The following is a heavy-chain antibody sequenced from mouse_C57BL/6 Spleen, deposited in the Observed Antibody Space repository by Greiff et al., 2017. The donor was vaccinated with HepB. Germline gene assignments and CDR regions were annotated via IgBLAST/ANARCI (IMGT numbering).Heavy chain of an antibody. J-gene: IGHJ3*01. V-gene: IGHV10-1*01. Sequence: EVKVVESGGGLVQPKGSLKLSCAASGFSFNTYAMNWVRQAPGKGLEWVARIRSKSNNYATYYADSVKDRFTISRDDSESMLYLQMNNLKTEDTAMYYCVGGLDWAWFAYWGQGTLVTVSA. CDR3: VGGLDWAWFAY. CDR2: IRSKSNNYAT. CDR1: GFSFNTYA. D-gene: IGHD4-1*01.